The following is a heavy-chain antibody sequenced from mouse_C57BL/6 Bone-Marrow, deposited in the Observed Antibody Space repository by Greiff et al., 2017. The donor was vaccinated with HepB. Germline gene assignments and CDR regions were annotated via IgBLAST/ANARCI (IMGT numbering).Heavy chain of an antibody. CDR1: GFTFSDYG. Sequence: EVHLVESGGGLVKPGGSLKLSCAASGFTFSDYGMHWVRQAPEKGLEWVAYISSGSSTIYYADTVKGRFTISRDNAKNTLFLQMTSLRSEDTAMYYCASLPFYYAMDYWGQGTSVTVSS. CDR2: ISSGSSTI. J-gene: IGHJ4*01. D-gene: IGHD2-10*01. CDR3: ASLPFYYAMDY. V-gene: IGHV5-17*01.